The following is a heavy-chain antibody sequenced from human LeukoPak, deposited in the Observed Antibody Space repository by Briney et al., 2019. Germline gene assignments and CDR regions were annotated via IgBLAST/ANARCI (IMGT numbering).Heavy chain of an antibody. D-gene: IGHD6-6*01. V-gene: IGHV1-2*02. CDR1: GYTFTGYY. CDR2: IDSNSGDT. CDR3: ARDPSLSIAVRGGYYYYYMDV. J-gene: IGHJ6*03. Sequence: ASVKVSCKASGYTFTGYYIHWVRQAPGQGLEWMGWIDSNSGDTKYVQKFQGRVTMTRDMSTSTVYMELSSLRSEDTAVYYCARDPSLSIAVRGGYYYYYMDVWGKGTTVTVSS.